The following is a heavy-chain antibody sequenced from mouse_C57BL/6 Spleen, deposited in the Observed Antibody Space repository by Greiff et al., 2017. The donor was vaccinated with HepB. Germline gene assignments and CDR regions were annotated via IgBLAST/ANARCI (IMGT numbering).Heavy chain of an antibody. D-gene: IGHD3-2*02. V-gene: IGHV3-6*01. J-gene: IGHJ2*01. CDR3: ARDGQLRLPYFDY. Sequence: EVKLEESGPGLVKPSQSLSLTCSVTGYSITSGYYWNWIRQFPGNKLEWMGYISYDGSNNYNPSLKNRISITRDTSKNQFFLKLNSVTTEDTATYYCARDGQLRLPYFDYWGQGTTLTVSS. CDR2: ISYDGSN. CDR1: GYSITSGYY.